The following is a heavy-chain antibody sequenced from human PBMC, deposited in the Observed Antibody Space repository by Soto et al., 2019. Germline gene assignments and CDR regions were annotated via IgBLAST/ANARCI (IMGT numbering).Heavy chain of an antibody. D-gene: IGHD1-26*01. J-gene: IGHJ3*01. Sequence: EVQLLESGGGLVQPGGSLRLSCAASGFTFRTYAMSWVRQVPGKGLEWVSTISGSGGAVYQSDSVKGRFTISRDNSDNMLYLQMNSLRADDTAIYYCAKDHSGTYTPDAFDVWGQGTLVTVSS. V-gene: IGHV3-23*01. CDR1: GFTFRTYA. CDR3: AKDHSGTYTPDAFDV. CDR2: ISGSGGAV.